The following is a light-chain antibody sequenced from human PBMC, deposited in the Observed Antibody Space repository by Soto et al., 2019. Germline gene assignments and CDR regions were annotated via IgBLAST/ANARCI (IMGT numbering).Light chain of an antibody. Sequence: DIQMTQSPSTLSASVGDRVTITCRASQSVRSWLAWYQQKPGRAPKFLIYDASSLESGVPSRFSGSGAGTEFTLTISHLQTDDFATYYFQQYDNYPLTFGGGTKVDI. CDR3: QQYDNYPLT. J-gene: IGKJ4*01. V-gene: IGKV1-5*01. CDR2: DAS. CDR1: QSVRSW.